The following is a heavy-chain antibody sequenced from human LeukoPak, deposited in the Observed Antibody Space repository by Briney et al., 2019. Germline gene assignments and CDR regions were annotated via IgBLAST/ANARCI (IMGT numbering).Heavy chain of an antibody. V-gene: IGHV3-7*01. CDR3: ARFAAGGSYYYYMDV. CDR1: GFTFSNYW. Sequence: GGSLRLSCAASGFTFSNYWMGWVRQPPGQGLQWVANIKDDGTEKYYVDSVKGRFTISRDNAKNSLYLQMNSLRADDTAVYYCARFAAGGSYYYYMDVWGKGTTVTVSS. CDR2: IKDDGTEK. J-gene: IGHJ6*03. D-gene: IGHD6-25*01.